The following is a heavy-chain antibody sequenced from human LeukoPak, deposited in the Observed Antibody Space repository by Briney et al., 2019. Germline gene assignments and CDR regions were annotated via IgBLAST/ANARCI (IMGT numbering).Heavy chain of an antibody. V-gene: IGHV1-3*01. CDR3: ARDGRYCSGGSCYSYNWFDP. J-gene: IGHJ5*02. CDR2: INAGNGNT. Sequence: GASVKVSCKASGYTFTSYAMHWVRQAPGQRLEWMGWINAGNGNTKYSQEFQGRVTITRDTSASTAYMELSSLRSEDTAVYYCARDGRYCSGGSCYSYNWFDPWGQGTLVTVSS. D-gene: IGHD2-15*01. CDR1: GYTFTSYA.